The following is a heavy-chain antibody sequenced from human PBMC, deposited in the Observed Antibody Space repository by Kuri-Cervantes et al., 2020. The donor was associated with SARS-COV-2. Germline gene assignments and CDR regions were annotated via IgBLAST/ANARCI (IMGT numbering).Heavy chain of an antibody. J-gene: IGHJ6*03. CDR3: SLSSSSVYYYYMDV. Sequence: ETLSLTCAASGFTFSSYAMSWVRQAPGKGLEWVSAISGSGGSTYYADSVKGRFTISRDNSKNTLYLQMNSLRAEDTAVYYCSLSSSSVYYYYMDVRGKGTTVTVSS. CDR1: GFTFSSYA. CDR2: ISGSGGST. D-gene: IGHD6-13*01. V-gene: IGHV3-23*01.